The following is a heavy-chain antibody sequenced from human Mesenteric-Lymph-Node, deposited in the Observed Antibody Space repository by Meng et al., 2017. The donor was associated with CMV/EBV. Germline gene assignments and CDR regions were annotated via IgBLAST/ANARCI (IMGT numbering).Heavy chain of an antibody. CDR1: GDTFTNYD. V-gene: IGHV1-8*03. Sequence: SGDTFTNYDINWVRQAAGQGLEWMGWMNPYSGNTGYAQKFQGRVTITRDTSISTAYMELSSLRSEDTAVYYCARDYYDTSGYYYFDYWGQGTLVTVSS. CDR3: ARDYYDTSGYYYFDY. CDR2: MNPYSGNT. J-gene: IGHJ4*02. D-gene: IGHD3-22*01.